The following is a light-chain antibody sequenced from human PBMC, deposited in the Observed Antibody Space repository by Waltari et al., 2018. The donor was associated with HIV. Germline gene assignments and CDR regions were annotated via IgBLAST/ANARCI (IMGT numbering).Light chain of an antibody. V-gene: IGLV2-8*01. CDR1: SSDVGAYNY. Sequence: QSALAQPPSASGSAGQSVTISCTGTSSDVGAYNYVSWYQQHPGKSPKLIIYDVTKRPSGVPDGVSGTKSSKKAYLTVAEVEGEDEADYYCSSYADSDTPRVFGGGTKLTVL. CDR3: SSYADSDTPRV. J-gene: IGLJ3*02. CDR2: DVT.